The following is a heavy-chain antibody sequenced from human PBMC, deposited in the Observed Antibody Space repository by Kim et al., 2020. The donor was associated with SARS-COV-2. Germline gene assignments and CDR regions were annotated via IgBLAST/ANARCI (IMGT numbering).Heavy chain of an antibody. D-gene: IGHD2-15*01. CDR2: SI. Sequence: SIGYADSVKGRFTISRDNAKNSLYLQMNSLRAEDTALYYCAKVGVWYANHWGQGTLVTVSS. CDR3: AKVGVWYANH. J-gene: IGHJ4*02. V-gene: IGHV3-9*01.